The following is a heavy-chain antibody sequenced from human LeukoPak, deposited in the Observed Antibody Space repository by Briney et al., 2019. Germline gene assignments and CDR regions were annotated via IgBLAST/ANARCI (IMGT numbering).Heavy chain of an antibody. V-gene: IGHV2-5*01. CDR1: GFSLSSSGVG. CDR3: AHPLEVQWLVAFDS. D-gene: IGHD6-19*01. Sequence: SGPTLAKPTHTLTLTCTFSGFSLSSSGVGVGWIRQPPGKALEWLALIHWNGDIRYSRSKKSGLTITKDTTKKQVVLTMTNRDPVDTATYYCAHPLEVQWLVAFDSWGQGTLVTVSS. J-gene: IGHJ4*02. CDR2: IHWNGDI.